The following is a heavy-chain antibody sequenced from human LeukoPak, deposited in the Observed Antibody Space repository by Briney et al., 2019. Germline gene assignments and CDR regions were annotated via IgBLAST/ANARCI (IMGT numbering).Heavy chain of an antibody. Sequence: SETLSLTCAVYGGSFSGYYWSWIRQPPGKGLEWIGEINHSGSTNYNPSLKTRVTMSVDTSKNQFSLKLSSVTAADTAVYYCARDRPNYFSYYYGMDVWGQGTTVTVSS. CDR3: ARDRPNYFSYYYGMDV. V-gene: IGHV4-34*01. CDR2: INHSGST. CDR1: GGSFSGYY. D-gene: IGHD3-10*01. J-gene: IGHJ6*02.